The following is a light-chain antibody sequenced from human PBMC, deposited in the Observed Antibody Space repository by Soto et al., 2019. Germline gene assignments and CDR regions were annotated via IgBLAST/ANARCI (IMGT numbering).Light chain of an antibody. CDR3: QHRSDWPAT. CDR1: QSVGTY. CDR2: DSS. Sequence: EIVLTQSPATLSLSPGERATLSCRASQSVGTYFAWYQQKPGQAPRLLIYDSSNRATGSPARFSGSGSGTDFTLTISSLEPEDFAVYYGQHRSDWPATFGGGTKVEIK. V-gene: IGKV3-11*01. J-gene: IGKJ4*01.